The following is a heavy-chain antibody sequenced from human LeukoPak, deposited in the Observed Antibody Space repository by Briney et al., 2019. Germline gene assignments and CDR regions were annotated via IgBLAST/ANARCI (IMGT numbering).Heavy chain of an antibody. CDR1: GGSISTSNYY. CDR2: IFYSGST. Sequence: SETLSLTCTVSGGSISTSNYYWGWIRQPPGKGLEWIGNIFYSGSTYYSPSLRSRVTISLDTSRNQFSLKLNSVTAADTAVYYCARDQEGNVLLWFGESYGPGPWGQGTLVTVSS. D-gene: IGHD3-10*01. V-gene: IGHV4-39*07. J-gene: IGHJ4*02. CDR3: ARDQEGNVLLWFGESYGPGP.